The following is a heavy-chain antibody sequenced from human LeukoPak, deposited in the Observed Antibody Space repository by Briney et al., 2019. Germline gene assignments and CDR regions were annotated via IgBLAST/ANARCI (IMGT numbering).Heavy chain of an antibody. J-gene: IGHJ5*02. Sequence: GGSLRLSCAASGFTFSSYAMHWVRQAPGKGLEWVAVISYDGSNKYYADSVKGRFTISRDNSKNTLYLQMNSLRAEDTAVYYCARDLWEAPQVTWFDPWGQGTLVTVSS. D-gene: IGHD1-26*01. CDR3: ARDLWEAPQVTWFDP. CDR2: ISYDGSNK. V-gene: IGHV3-30-3*01. CDR1: GFTFSSYA.